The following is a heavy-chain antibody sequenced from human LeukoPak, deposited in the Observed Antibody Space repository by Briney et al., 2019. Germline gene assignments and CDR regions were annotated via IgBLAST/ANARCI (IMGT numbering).Heavy chain of an antibody. CDR1: GFTFGDYY. D-gene: IGHD3-9*01. CDR2: ISSSSTYT. CDR3: ARSVGEYDILTGYPY. J-gene: IGHJ4*02. V-gene: IGHV3-11*03. Sequence: GGSLRLSCAASGFTFGDYYMSWIRQAPGKGLEWVSYISSSSTYTDYADSVKGRFTISRDNAKNSLYLQMNSLRAEDTAVYYCARSVGEYDILTGYPYWGQGTLVTVSS.